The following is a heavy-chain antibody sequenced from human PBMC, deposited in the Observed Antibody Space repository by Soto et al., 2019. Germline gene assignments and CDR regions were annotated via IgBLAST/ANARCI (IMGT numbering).Heavy chain of an antibody. CDR2: INHSGST. D-gene: IGHD1-26*01. CDR3: ARYREQKGMDV. CDR1: GGSFSGYY. J-gene: IGHJ6*02. V-gene: IGHV4-34*01. Sequence: SETLSLTCAVYGGSFSGYYWSWIRQPPGKGLEWIGEINHSGSTNYNPSLKSRVTISVDTSKNQFSLKLSSVTAADTAVYYCARYREQKGMDVWSQGTTVTVSS.